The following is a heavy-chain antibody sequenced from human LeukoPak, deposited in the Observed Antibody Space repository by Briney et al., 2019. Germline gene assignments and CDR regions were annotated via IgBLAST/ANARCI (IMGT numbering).Heavy chain of an antibody. CDR1: GLTFSSHW. CDR2: ITNDGSST. D-gene: IGHD1-7*01. J-gene: IGHJ4*02. CDR3: ARDYWWNYDY. V-gene: IGHV3-74*01. Sequence: GGSLRLSCAASGLTFSSHWMHWVRQAPGKGLVWVSRITNDGSSTTYADSVKGRFTISRDNSKNTIYLQMDSLRAEDTAIYYCARDYWWNYDYWGQGTLVTVSS.